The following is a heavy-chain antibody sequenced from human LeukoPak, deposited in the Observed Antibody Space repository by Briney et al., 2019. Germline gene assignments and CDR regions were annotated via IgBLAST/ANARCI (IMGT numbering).Heavy chain of an antibody. CDR2: INPNSGGT. V-gene: IGHV1-2*06. Sequence: ASVTVSCTASGYTFTVYYMHWVRQAPGQGLEWMGRINPNSGGTNYAQKFQGRVTMTRDTSISTAYMELSRLRSDDTAVYYCARVKADNGDYYFDYWGQGTLVTVSS. CDR3: ARVKADNGDYYFDY. J-gene: IGHJ4*02. CDR1: GYTFTVYY. D-gene: IGHD4-17*01.